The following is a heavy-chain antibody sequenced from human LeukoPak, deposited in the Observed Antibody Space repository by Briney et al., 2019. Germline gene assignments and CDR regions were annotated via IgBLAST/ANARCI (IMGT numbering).Heavy chain of an antibody. D-gene: IGHD5-12*01. J-gene: IGHJ3*02. CDR3: VRDATTRSAFDI. Sequence: GGSPRLSCAASGFTFSSYWMHWVRQAPGKGLVWVSRINSDGSSTSYADSVKGRFTISRDNAKNTLYLQMNSLRAEDTAVYYCVRDATTRSAFDIWGQGTMVTVSS. CDR2: INSDGSST. V-gene: IGHV3-74*01. CDR1: GFTFSSYW.